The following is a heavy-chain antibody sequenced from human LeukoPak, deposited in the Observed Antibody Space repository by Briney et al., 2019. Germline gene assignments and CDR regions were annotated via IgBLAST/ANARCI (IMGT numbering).Heavy chain of an antibody. V-gene: IGHV3-7*01. J-gene: IGHJ5*02. CDR2: IKYARSEK. CDR3: ARLRYGGFDP. CDR1: GFTFTSYW. D-gene: IGHD5-18*01. Sequence: GGSLRLSCAASGFTFTSYWMSWVRQAPGKGLEWVANIKYARSEKYYVDSVKGRFTISRDNAKNALYLQMNSLRAEDTAVYYCARLRYGGFDPWGQGTLVTVSS.